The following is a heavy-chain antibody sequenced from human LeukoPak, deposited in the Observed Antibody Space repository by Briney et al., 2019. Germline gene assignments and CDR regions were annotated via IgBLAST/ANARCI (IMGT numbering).Heavy chain of an antibody. CDR2: ISGSGGST. CDR1: GFTSSSYA. J-gene: IGHJ5*02. V-gene: IGHV3-23*01. Sequence: TGGSLRLSCAASGFTSSSYAMSWVRQAPGKGLEWVSAISGSGGSTYYADSVKGRFTISRDNSKNTLYLQMNSLRAEDTAVYYCAKDREYYYGSGSIENWFDPWGQGTLVTVSS. CDR3: AKDREYYYGSGSIENWFDP. D-gene: IGHD3-10*01.